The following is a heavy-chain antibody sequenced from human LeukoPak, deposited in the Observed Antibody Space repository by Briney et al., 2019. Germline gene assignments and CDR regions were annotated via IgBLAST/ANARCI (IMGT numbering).Heavy chain of an antibody. J-gene: IGHJ2*01. CDR3: ARDTHEWGRPGGV. V-gene: IGHV1-46*01. CDR1: GYTFTSYY. CDR2: ISPSGGST. Sequence: ASVKVSCKASGYTFTSYYIHWVRQAPGQGLEWMGIISPSGGSTTYAQKFQGRVTMARDTATGTVYMELSSLRSEDTAVYYCARDTHEWGRPGGVWGRGTLVTVSS. D-gene: IGHD3-16*01.